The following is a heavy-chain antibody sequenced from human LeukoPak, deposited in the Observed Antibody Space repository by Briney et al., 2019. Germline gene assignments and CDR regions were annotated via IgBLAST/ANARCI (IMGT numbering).Heavy chain of an antibody. CDR2: LLDSWRT. CDR3: ATIRRGSIYGYFDF. J-gene: IGHJ4*02. Sequence: TSETLSLTCTVSGASMSTHYWSWHRQPPGKGLEWIGYLLDSWRTKDNPSLQSRVTLSADTSKNQFSLRLTSVTAADTAVYYCATIRRGSIYGYFDFWGQGILVTVSS. D-gene: IGHD5-18*01. V-gene: IGHV4-59*11. CDR1: GASMSTHY.